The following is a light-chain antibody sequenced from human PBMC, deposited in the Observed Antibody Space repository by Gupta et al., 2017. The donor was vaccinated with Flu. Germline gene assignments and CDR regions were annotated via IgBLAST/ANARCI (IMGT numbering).Light chain of an antibody. CDR2: NVS. CDR3: MQGTHWPWT. J-gene: IGKJ1*01. CDR1: QSLVYSDGYTY. V-gene: IGKV2-30*01. Sequence: ISCRSSQSLVYSDGYTYLNWFQQRPGQSPRRLIYNVSKRDSGVPDRFSGSGSGTDFTLELSRVEAEDVAIYYCMQGTHWPWTFGQGTKVEIK.